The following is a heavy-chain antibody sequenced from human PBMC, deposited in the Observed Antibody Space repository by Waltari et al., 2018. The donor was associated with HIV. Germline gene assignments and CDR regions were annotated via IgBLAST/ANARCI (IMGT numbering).Heavy chain of an antibody. CDR3: TSTGGGITDY. CDR1: GFTITNAW. CDR2: IKSEDDGGTT. J-gene: IGHJ4*02. V-gene: IGHV3-15*01. Sequence: EVQLVAYGGGLVKPGESLRRSCAASGFTITNAWMSWVRQAPGKGLEWVGRIKSEDDGGTTDYAAPMKGRFTISRDDSKNALYLQMNSLKTEDTALYYCTSTGGGITDYWGQGTLVTVSS. D-gene: IGHD2-15*01.